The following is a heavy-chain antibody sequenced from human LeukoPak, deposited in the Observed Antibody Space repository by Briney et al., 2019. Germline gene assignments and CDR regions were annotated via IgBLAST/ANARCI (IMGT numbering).Heavy chain of an antibody. CDR1: GYTFTGYY. J-gene: IGHJ4*02. V-gene: IGHV1-2*06. CDR3: ARAVAGTPDY. CDR2: INPNSGGT. D-gene: IGHD6-19*01. Sequence: ASVKVYCKASGYTFTGYYMRWVRQAPGQGLEWMGRINPNSGGTNYAQKFQDRVTMTRDTSISTAYMELSRLRSDDTAVYYCARAVAGTPDYWGQGTLVTVSS.